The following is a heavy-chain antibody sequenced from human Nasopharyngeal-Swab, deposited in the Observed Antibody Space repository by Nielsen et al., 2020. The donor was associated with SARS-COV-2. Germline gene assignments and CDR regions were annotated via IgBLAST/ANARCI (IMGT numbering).Heavy chain of an antibody. J-gene: IGHJ6*02. CDR2: INAGNGNT. D-gene: IGHD3-22*01. CDR3: AISSGYYMALYYYYGMDV. Sequence: ASVKVSCKASGYTFTSYAMHWVRQAPGQRLEWMGWINAGNGNTKYLQKFQGRVTITRDTSASTAYTELSSLRSEDTAVYYCAISSGYYMALYYYYGMDVWGQGTTVTVSS. V-gene: IGHV1-3*01. CDR1: GYTFTSYA.